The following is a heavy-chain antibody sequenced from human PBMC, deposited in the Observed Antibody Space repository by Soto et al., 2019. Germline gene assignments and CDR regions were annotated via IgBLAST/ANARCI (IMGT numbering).Heavy chain of an antibody. CDR1: GFTFSSYA. CDR2: IKSKTDGGTT. CDR3: TLGGIVGASDAFDI. Sequence: GGSLRLSCAASGFTFSSYAMSWVRQAPGKGLEWVGRIKSKTDGGTTDYAAPVKGRFTISRDDSKNTLYLQMNSLKTEDTAVYYCTLGGIVGASDAFDIWGQGTMVTVSS. V-gene: IGHV3-15*01. D-gene: IGHD1-26*01. J-gene: IGHJ3*02.